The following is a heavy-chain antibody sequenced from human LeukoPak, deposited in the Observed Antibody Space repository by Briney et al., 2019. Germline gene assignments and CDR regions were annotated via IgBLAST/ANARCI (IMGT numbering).Heavy chain of an antibody. CDR2: IYYSGST. CDR3: ATVKAYYDFWSGSFDP. CDR1: GGSISSYY. D-gene: IGHD3-3*01. V-gene: IGHV4-59*01. Sequence: PSETLPLTCTVSGGSISSYYWSWIRQPPGKGLEWIGYIYYSGSTNYNPSLKSRVTISVDTSKNQFSLKLSSVTAADTAVYYCATVKAYYDFWSGSFDPWGQGTLVTVSS. J-gene: IGHJ5*02.